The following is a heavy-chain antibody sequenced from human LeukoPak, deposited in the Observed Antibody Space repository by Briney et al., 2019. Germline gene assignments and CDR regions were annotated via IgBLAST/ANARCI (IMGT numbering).Heavy chain of an antibody. V-gene: IGHV3-30*18. CDR3: AKDYYDFWSGGYYYCYGMDV. D-gene: IGHD3-3*01. CDR1: GFTFSSYV. Sequence: GGSLRLSCAASGFTFSSYVMHWVRQAPGKGLEWVAVISYDGGNKYYADSVKGRFTISRDNSKNTLYLQMNSLRSDDTAVYYCAKDYYDFWSGGYYYCYGMDVWGQGTTVTVSS. J-gene: IGHJ6*02. CDR2: ISYDGGNK.